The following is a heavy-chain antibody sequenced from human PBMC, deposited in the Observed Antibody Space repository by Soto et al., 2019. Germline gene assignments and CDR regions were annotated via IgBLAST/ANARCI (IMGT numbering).Heavy chain of an antibody. CDR1: GFTVSSNY. J-gene: IGHJ3*02. Sequence: EVQLVETGGGLIQPGGSLRLSCAASGFTVSSNYMSWVRQAPGKGLAWVSVIYSGGSTHYADSVKGRFTNSRDNSKNTLYLQMNSLRAEDTAVYYCARESEYLGLAFDIWGQGTKVTVAS. CDR2: IYSGGST. CDR3: ARESEYLGLAFDI. D-gene: IGHD3-16*01. V-gene: IGHV3-53*02.